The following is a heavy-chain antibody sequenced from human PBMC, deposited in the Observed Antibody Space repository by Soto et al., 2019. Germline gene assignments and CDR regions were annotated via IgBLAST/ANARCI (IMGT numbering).Heavy chain of an antibody. CDR1: GFTFSSYS. Sequence: EVQLVESGGGLVQPGGSLRLSCAASGFTFSSYSMNWVRQAPGKGLEWVSYISSSSSTIYYADSVKGRFTISRDNAKNSLYLQMNSLRAEDTAVYYCARVMWSGQSDCWGQGTLVTVSS. CDR3: ARVMWSGQSDC. J-gene: IGHJ4*02. V-gene: IGHV3-48*01. D-gene: IGHD3-3*01. CDR2: ISSSSSTI.